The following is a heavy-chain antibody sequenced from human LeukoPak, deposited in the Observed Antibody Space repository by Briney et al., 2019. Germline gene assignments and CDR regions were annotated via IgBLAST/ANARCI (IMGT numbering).Heavy chain of an antibody. CDR1: GGSISSGGYY. Sequence: PSETLSLTCAVSGGSISSGGYYWSWIRQPPGKGLEWIGYIHQSGSTHYNPSLKSRVTISVDRSKNQFSLKLSSVTAADTAVYHCARGVAVAPDAFDIWGQGTMVTVSS. V-gene: IGHV4-30-2*01. CDR3: ARGVAVAPDAFDI. D-gene: IGHD6-19*01. J-gene: IGHJ3*02. CDR2: IHQSGST.